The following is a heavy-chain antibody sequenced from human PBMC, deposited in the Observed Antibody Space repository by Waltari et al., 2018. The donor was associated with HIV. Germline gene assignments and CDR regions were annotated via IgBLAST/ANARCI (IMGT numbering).Heavy chain of an antibody. V-gene: IGHV1-2*02. CDR3: ARDPLYAVAVADIDY. D-gene: IGHD6-19*01. CDR2: INPNSGAT. Sequence: QVQLLQSGAEVKKPGASVQVSCKASGYTFTCYYMHWVRQAPGQGLEWMGWINPNSGATKYAQKFQGRVTMTRDTSISTAFMELSRLRSDDTAVYYCARDPLYAVAVADIDYWGQGTLVTVSS. CDR1: GYTFTCYY. J-gene: IGHJ4*02.